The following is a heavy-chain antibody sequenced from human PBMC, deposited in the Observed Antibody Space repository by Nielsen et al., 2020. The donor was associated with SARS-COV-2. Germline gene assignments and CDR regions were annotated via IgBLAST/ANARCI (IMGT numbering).Heavy chain of an antibody. CDR2: IWYDGSNK. D-gene: IGHD3-3*01. V-gene: IGHV3-33*01. CDR1: GFTFSSYG. Sequence: GGSLRPSCAASGFTFSSYGMHWVRQAPGKGLEWVAVIWYDGSNKYYADSVKGRFTISRDNSKNTLYLQMNSLRAEDTAVYYCARDYDFWSGYSRGMDVWGQGTTVTVSS. J-gene: IGHJ6*02. CDR3: ARDYDFWSGYSRGMDV.